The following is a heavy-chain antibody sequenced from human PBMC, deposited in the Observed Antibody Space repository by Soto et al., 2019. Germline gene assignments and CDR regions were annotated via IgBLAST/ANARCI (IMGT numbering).Heavy chain of an antibody. CDR3: ARAGYCSSTSCYDLKDYYYYMDV. J-gene: IGHJ6*03. CDR2: MNPNSGNT. CDR1: GYTFTSYG. V-gene: IGHV1-8*01. D-gene: IGHD2-2*01. Sequence: ASVKVSCKASGYTFTSYGINWVRQATGQGHEWMGCMNPNSGNTGYAQKFQGRVTMTRNTSISTAYMELSSLRSEDTAVYYCARAGYCSSTSCYDLKDYYYYMDVWGKGTTVTVSS.